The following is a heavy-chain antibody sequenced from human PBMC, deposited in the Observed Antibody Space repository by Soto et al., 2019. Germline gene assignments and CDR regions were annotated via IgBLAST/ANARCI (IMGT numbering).Heavy chain of an antibody. CDR2: IGGGGDSI. V-gene: IGHV3-23*01. CDR1: GFTFSNYA. CDR3: AKWEWLSNYYYYYGLDV. Sequence: GVLRLSCAASGFTFSNYAMSWVRQVPGKGLEWVSGIGGGGDSIYYADSVKGRFTTSRDNSKNTLYLEMNSLRAEDTAVYYCAKWEWLSNYYYYYGLDVWGQGTTVTVSS. J-gene: IGHJ6*02. D-gene: IGHD3-3*01.